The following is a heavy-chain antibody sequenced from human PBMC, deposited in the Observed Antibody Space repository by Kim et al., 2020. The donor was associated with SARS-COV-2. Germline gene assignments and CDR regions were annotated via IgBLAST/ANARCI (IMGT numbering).Heavy chain of an antibody. CDR2: ISYDGSNK. CDR1: GFTFSTYG. V-gene: IGHV3-30*18. CDR3: ANFGY. Sequence: GGSLRLSCAASGFTFSTYGIHWVRQAPGKGLEWVALISYDGSNKYYADSVTGRFTVSRDNPKNTVFLQMDTLRTEDTAVYYCANFGYWGQGSLVTVSS. J-gene: IGHJ4*02. D-gene: IGHD3-10*01.